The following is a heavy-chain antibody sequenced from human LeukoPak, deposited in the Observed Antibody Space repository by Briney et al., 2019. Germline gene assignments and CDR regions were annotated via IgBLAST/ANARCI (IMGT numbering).Heavy chain of an antibody. D-gene: IGHD3-22*01. CDR3: ARVKDYYDSSGYYPLDY. CDR1: GYTFTNYY. J-gene: IGHJ4*02. V-gene: IGHV1-46*01. CDR2: INPSGGST. Sequence: ASVKVSCKASGYTFTNYYIHWVRQAPGQGLECMGIINPSGGSTSYAQKFQGRVTMTRDMSTSTVYMELSSLRSEDTAVYYCARVKDYYDSSGYYPLDYWGQGTLVTVSS.